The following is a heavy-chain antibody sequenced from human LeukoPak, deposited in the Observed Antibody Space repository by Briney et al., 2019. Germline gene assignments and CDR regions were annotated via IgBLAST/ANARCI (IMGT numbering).Heavy chain of an antibody. CDR3: ARGKTSQNIVTRKTYNWFDP. D-gene: IGHD2/OR15-2a*01. CDR2: ISSTSNYI. V-gene: IGHV3-21*01. CDR1: GFTFSSYN. Sequence: GGSLRLSCAASGFTFSSYNMNWVRQAPGKGLEWVSSISSTSNYIYYADSVKGRFTTSRDNAKNSLYLQMKSLRAEDTAVYYCARGKTSQNIVTRKTYNWFDPWGQGTLVTVSS. J-gene: IGHJ5*02.